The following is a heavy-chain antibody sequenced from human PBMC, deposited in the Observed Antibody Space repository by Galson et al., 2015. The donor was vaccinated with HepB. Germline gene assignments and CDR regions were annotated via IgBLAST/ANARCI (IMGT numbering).Heavy chain of an antibody. CDR2: IRYDGSNK. V-gene: IGHV3-30*02. Sequence: SLRLSCAASGFTFSSYGMHWVRQAPDKGLEWVAFIRYDGSNKYYADSVKGRFTISRDNSKNTLYLQMNSLRAEDTAVYYCAKDTASCSWFIILSNIDYWGQGTLVTVSS. CDR1: GFTFSSYG. J-gene: IGHJ4*02. D-gene: IGHD6-13*01. CDR3: AKDTASCSWFIILSNIDY.